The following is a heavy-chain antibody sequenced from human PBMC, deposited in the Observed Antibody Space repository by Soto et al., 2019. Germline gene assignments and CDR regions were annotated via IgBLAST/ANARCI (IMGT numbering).Heavy chain of an antibody. Sequence: QVQLQQWGAGLLMPSETLSLTCAVYGGSFSANYWGWIRQPPGKGLEWIGESNHGGTTNYSPSLKSRVTISVDTSKNQFSLKLSSVTAADTAVYYCARGSDYSSSPLDYWGQGTLVTVSS. V-gene: IGHV4-34*01. CDR2: SNHGGTT. J-gene: IGHJ4*02. CDR1: GGSFSANY. D-gene: IGHD6-6*01. CDR3: ARGSDYSSSPLDY.